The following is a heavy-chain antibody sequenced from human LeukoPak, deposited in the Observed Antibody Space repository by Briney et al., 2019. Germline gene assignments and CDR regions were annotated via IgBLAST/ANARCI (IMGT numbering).Heavy chain of an antibody. CDR2: IYYVGST. V-gene: IGHV4-39*01. CDR3: ASTITVTTDY. D-gene: IGHD4-17*01. CDR1: GDFISSGSYY. J-gene: IGHJ4*02. Sequence: SETLSLTCTVSGDFISSGSYYWGWIRQPPGKGLEWIATIYYVGSTYYNTSLKSRVTISADTSKNQFSLRLSSVTAADTAVYYCASTITVTTDYWGQGTLVTVSS.